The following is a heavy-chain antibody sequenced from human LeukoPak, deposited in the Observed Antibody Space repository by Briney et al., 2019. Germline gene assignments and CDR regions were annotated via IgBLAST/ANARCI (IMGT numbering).Heavy chain of an antibody. CDR1: GGSISSSSYY. CDR2: IYYSGST. CDR3: ARLVVPAAHYYYYYYMDV. Sequence: SETLSLTCTVSGGSISSSSYYWGWIRQPPGKGLEWIGSIYYSGSTYYNPSLKSRVTISVDTSKKQFSLKLSSVTAADTAVYYCARLVVPAAHYYYYYYMDVWGKGTTVTISS. V-gene: IGHV4-39*07. D-gene: IGHD2-2*01. J-gene: IGHJ6*03.